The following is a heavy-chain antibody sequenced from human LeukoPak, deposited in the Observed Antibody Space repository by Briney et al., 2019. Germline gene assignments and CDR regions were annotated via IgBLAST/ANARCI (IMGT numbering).Heavy chain of an antibody. CDR2: IYYSGST. D-gene: IGHD3-10*01. CDR3: ARIGGITMVRGVPGYYFDY. Sequence: SETLSLTCTVSGGSISSGDYYWSWIRQPPGKGLEWIGYIYYSGSTYYNPSLKSRVTISVDTSKNQFSLKLGSVTAADTAVYYCARIGGITMVRGVPGYYFDYWGQGTLVTVSS. J-gene: IGHJ4*02. V-gene: IGHV4-30-4*01. CDR1: GGSISSGDYY.